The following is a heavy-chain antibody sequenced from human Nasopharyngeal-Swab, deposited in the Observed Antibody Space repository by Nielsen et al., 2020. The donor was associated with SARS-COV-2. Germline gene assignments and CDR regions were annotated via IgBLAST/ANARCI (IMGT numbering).Heavy chain of an antibody. CDR2: IYPGNSDI. Sequence: GESLKISCTGFGYSFANYWIGWVRQMPRKGLEWMGSIYPGNSDIRYSPAFHGRVIMSADKSINTAYLQWTSLRASDTAVYYCARRAARDGYNYEVDPWGQGTRVTVSS. V-gene: IGHV5-51*01. J-gene: IGHJ5*02. D-gene: IGHD5-24*01. CDR3: ARRAARDGYNYEVDP. CDR1: GYSFANYW.